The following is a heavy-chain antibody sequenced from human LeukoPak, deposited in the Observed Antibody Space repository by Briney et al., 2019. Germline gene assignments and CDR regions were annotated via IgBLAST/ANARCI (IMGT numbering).Heavy chain of an antibody. V-gene: IGHV1-18*01. D-gene: IGHD5-12*01. CDR2: ISAYNGNT. Sequence: ASVKVSCKASGYTFTSYGISWVRQAPGQGLEWMGWISAYNGNTNYAQKLQGRVTMTTDTSTRTAYMELRSLRSDDTAVYYCARDSSGYDPFDYWGQGTLVTVSS. CDR3: ARDSSGYDPFDY. J-gene: IGHJ4*02. CDR1: GYTFTSYG.